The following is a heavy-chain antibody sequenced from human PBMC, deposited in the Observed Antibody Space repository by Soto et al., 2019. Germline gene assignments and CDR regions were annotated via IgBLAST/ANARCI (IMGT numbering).Heavy chain of an antibody. D-gene: IGHD3-10*01. CDR1: GYTFTSYG. Sequence: QVQLVQSGAEVKKPGASVKVSCKASGYTFTSYGISWVRQAPGQGLEWMGWSSAYNGNTNYAQKLQGRVTMTTDTSTSTAYIELRSLRSDDTALYYCARDHYYGSGSDHRARYYYGMDVWGQGTTVTVSS. V-gene: IGHV1-18*01. CDR2: SSAYNGNT. J-gene: IGHJ6*02. CDR3: ARDHYYGSGSDHRARYYYGMDV.